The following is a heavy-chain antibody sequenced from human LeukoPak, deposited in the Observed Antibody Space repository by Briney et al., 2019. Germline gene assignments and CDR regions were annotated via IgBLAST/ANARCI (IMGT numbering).Heavy chain of an antibody. Sequence: GGSLRLSCAASGFIVSQNYMSSVRQAPGKGLEWVSVILRGDDTNYVDSVKGRFTIFRDNSKNTLYLQMNSLTAEDTAVYYCARHVWFGEHNGHENWFDPWGQGTLVIVSS. J-gene: IGHJ5*02. CDR2: ILRGDDT. D-gene: IGHD3-10*01. V-gene: IGHV3-66*04. CDR1: GFIVSQNY. CDR3: ARHVWFGEHNGHENWFDP.